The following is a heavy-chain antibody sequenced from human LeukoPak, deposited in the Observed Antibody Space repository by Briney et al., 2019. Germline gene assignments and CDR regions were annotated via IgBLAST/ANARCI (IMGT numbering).Heavy chain of an antibody. CDR1: GFTFSSYS. D-gene: IGHD3-10*01. V-gene: IGHV3-48*01. Sequence: GGSLRLSCAASGFTFSSYSMNWVRQAPGKGLEWVSYISSSSSTIYYADSGKGRFTISRDNAKNSLYLQMNSLTAEDTAVYYCARGITMVRGVTTPVYYFDYWGQGTLVTVSS. CDR2: ISSSSSTI. CDR3: ARGITMVRGVTTPVYYFDY. J-gene: IGHJ4*02.